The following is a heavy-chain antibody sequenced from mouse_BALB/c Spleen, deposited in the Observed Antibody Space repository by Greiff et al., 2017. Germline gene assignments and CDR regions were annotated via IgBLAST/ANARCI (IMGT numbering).Heavy chain of an antibody. D-gene: IGHD2-1*01. CDR2: ISSGGSYT. V-gene: IGHV5-9-3*01. J-gene: IGHJ4*01. CDR1: GFTFSSYA. CDR3: ANGNYDYYAMDY. Sequence: EVQVVESGGGLVKPGGSLKLSCAASGFTFSSYAMSWVRQTPEKRLEWVATISSGGSYTYYPDSVKGRFTISRDNAKNTLYLQMSSLRSEDTAMYYCANGNYDYYAMDYWGQGTSVTVSS.